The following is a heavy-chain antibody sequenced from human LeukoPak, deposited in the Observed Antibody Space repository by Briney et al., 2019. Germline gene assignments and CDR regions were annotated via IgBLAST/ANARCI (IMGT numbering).Heavy chain of an antibody. CDR1: GFTFTSSA. CDR3: AAAHDSGSYYEFDY. V-gene: IGHV1-58*02. CDR2: IVVGSGNT. J-gene: IGHJ4*02. Sequence: SVKVSCKASGFTFTSSAMQWVRQARGQRLEWIGWIVVGSGNTNYAQKFQERVTITRDMSTSTAYMELSSLRSEGTAVYYCAAAHDSGSYYEFDYWGQGTLVTVSS. D-gene: IGHD1-26*01.